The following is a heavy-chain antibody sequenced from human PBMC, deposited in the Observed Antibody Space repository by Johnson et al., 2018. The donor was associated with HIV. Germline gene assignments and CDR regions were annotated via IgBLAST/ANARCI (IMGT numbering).Heavy chain of an antibody. CDR3: ARAVCRGGRCYAHDAFDI. J-gene: IGHJ3*02. CDR1: GFTVSSNY. CDR2: IGTAGDT. D-gene: IGHD2-15*01. V-gene: IGHV3-13*01. Sequence: VQLVESGGGLIQPGGSLRLSCAASGFTVSSNYMSWVRQAPWKGLEWVSVIGTAGDTYYPGSVKGRFTISRENAKNSLYLQMNSLRAGDTALYYCARAVCRGGRCYAHDAFDIWGQGTMVTVSS.